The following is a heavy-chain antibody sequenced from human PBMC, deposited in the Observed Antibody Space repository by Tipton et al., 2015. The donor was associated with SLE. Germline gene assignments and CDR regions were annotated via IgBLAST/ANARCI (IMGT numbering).Heavy chain of an antibody. CDR1: GGSISIGSYY. D-gene: IGHD3-10*01. J-gene: IGHJ6*02. V-gene: IGHV4-39*07. Sequence: TLSLTCTVSGGSISIGSYYWGWIRQPPGKGLEWIGSIYYSGSTYYNPSLKSRVTISVDTSKNQFSLKLSSVTAADTAVYYCARTNYYYGSGYPLYYYYGMDVWGQGTTVTVSS. CDR3: ARTNYYYGSGYPLYYYYGMDV. CDR2: IYYSGST.